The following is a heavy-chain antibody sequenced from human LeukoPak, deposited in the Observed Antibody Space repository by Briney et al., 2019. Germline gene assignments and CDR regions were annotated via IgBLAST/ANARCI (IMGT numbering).Heavy chain of an antibody. D-gene: IGHD1-26*01. V-gene: IGHV4-31*03. Sequence: SETLSLTCTVSGGSISSGGYYWSWIRQHPGKGLEWIGYIYYSGSTYYNPSLKSRVTISVDTSKNQFSLRLSSVTAADTAVYYSARLASGSYGPLTPFDYWGQGTLVTVSS. J-gene: IGHJ4*02. CDR1: GGSISSGGYY. CDR3: ARLASGSYGPLTPFDY. CDR2: IYYSGST.